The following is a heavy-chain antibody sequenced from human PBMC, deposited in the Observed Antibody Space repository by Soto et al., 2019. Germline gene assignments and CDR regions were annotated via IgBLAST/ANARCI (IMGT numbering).Heavy chain of an antibody. Sequence: SETLSLTCTVSGGSISSGDYYWSWIRQPPGKGLGWIGYIYYSGSTYYNPSLKSRVTISVDTSKNQFSLKLSSVTAADTAVYYCAREYGGSSDYFDYWGQGTLVTVSS. CDR2: IYYSGST. J-gene: IGHJ4*02. CDR1: GGSISSGDYY. CDR3: AREYGGSSDYFDY. V-gene: IGHV4-30-4*01. D-gene: IGHD2-15*01.